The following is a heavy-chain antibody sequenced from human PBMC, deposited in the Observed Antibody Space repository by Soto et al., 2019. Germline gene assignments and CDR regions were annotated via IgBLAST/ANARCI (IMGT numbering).Heavy chain of an antibody. J-gene: IGHJ6*02. D-gene: IGHD2-2*01. V-gene: IGHV3-23*01. CDR3: AKDSRTVAVSAARVYGMDV. CDR2: TRCNGEYT. Sequence: EVQVLESGGGVVPPGGSLRLSCAGSGFTFSDYAMTWIRQAPGKGLEWVSTTRCNGEYTYYGDSAKGRFTVSRDNSKNTLYLEMSSLRAEDTAVYYCAKDSRTVAVSAARVYGMDVWGQGTTVTVSS. CDR1: GFTFSDYA.